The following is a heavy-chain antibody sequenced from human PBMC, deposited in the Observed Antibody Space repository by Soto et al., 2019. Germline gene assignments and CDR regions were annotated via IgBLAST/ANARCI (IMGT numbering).Heavy chain of an antibody. CDR3: ASAKAGAFNI. J-gene: IGHJ3*02. Sequence: PPETLSLTCTVSGGSVTSGTYYWSWIRQPPGKGLEYIRYIYYSGSTNYNPSLNSLVTISVDTPKNQFTLQLSSGTAADTAFYYWASAKAGAFNIWGQGTMVTVSS. CDR1: GGSVTSGTYY. V-gene: IGHV4-61*01. D-gene: IGHD6-25*01. CDR2: IYYSGST.